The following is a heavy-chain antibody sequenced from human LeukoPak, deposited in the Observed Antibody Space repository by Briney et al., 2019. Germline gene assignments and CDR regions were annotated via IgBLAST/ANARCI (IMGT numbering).Heavy chain of an antibody. Sequence: GASVKVSHKASGYTFIGYYMHWARQAPGQGLEWMGWINPNSGGTNYAQKFQGRVTMTRDTSISTAYMELSRLRSDDTAVYYCARDVTGDQYWVFDLWGRGTLVTVSS. D-gene: IGHD7-27*01. CDR3: ARDVTGDQYWVFDL. CDR1: GYTFIGYY. CDR2: INPNSGGT. J-gene: IGHJ2*01. V-gene: IGHV1-2*02.